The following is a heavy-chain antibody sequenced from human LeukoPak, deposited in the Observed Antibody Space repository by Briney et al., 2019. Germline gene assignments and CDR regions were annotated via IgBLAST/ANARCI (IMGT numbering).Heavy chain of an antibody. D-gene: IGHD4-17*01. Sequence: XISXVRQAPGQGLEWLGGXMPPFGTAGYAQKFQGRVTITKDESTRTVYLELTSLTSDDTAVYYCARDVHGDYGSGWFDPWGQGTLVSVSS. CDR1: X. CDR3: ARDVHGDYGSGWFDP. J-gene: IGHJ5*02. CDR2: XMPPFGTA. V-gene: IGHV1-69*05.